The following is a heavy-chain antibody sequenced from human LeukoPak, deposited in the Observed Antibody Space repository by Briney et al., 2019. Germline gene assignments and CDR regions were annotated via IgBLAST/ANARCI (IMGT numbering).Heavy chain of an antibody. CDR2: ITATTRST. CDR1: GFTFSIYA. CDR3: AKDPNGDYVGAFDF. J-gene: IGHJ3*01. Sequence: GGSLRLSCAGSGFTFSIYAMHWVRQAPGKGLEWVSAITATTRSTRYADSVKGRFTISRDNSKSTLYLQMNSLRAEDTAMYYCAKDPNGDYVGAFDFWGQGTLVTVSS. V-gene: IGHV3-23*01. D-gene: IGHD4-23*01.